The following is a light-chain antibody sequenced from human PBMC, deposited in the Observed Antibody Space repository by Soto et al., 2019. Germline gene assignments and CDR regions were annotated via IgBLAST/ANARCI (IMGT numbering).Light chain of an antibody. CDR2: GVF. Sequence: EIVLTQSPGTLSLSPGERVTLSCRASQIVTFPVLAWYQQKHGRAPRLLIYGVFRRATGIPDRFSGGGSGTDFTLTISRLEPEDFAVYFCQHYGQLPLTFGGGTKVDIK. CDR1: QIVTFPV. J-gene: IGKJ4*01. V-gene: IGKV3-20*01. CDR3: QHYGQLPLT.